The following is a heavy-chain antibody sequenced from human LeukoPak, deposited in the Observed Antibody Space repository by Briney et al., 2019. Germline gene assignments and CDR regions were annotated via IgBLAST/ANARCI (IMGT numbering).Heavy chain of an antibody. CDR2: ISNSGSPT. Sequence: PGGALRLSCAASAFSFSDYYMSWIRQAPGKGGEGVSDISNSGSPTSYANSVKPRFTISRDNAHNSLYLQMSSRRAEDTVVYYCARRKRTFDIWGQGTMFTVSS. CDR3: ARRKRTFDI. CDR1: AFSFSDYY. V-gene: IGHV3-11*01. J-gene: IGHJ3*02.